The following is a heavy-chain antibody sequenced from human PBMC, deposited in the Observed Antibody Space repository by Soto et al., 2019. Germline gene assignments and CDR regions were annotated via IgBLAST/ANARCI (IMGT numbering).Heavy chain of an antibody. V-gene: IGHV1-18*04. CDR3: ARMVGYDFWSGLEPPPKNGMDV. CDR1: GYTFTSYG. J-gene: IGHJ6*02. Sequence: GSSVQVSCKASGYTFTSYGISWVRQAPGQGLEWMGWISAYNGNTNYAQKLQGRVTMTTDTSTSTAYMELRSLRSDDTAVYYCARMVGYDFWSGLEPPPKNGMDVRGQGYTVTVSS. D-gene: IGHD3-3*01. CDR2: ISAYNGNT.